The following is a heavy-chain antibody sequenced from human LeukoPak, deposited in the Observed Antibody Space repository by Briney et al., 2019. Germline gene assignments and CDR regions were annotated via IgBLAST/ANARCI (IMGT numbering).Heavy chain of an antibody. J-gene: IGHJ5*02. D-gene: IGHD2-2*01. CDR1: GGTFSSYA. CDR2: IIPIFGTA. Sequence: ASVKVSCKASGGTFSSYAISWVRQAPGQGLEWMGGIIPIFGTANYAQKFQGRVTITTDESTSTAYMELSSLRSEDTAVYYCARESPPPPAAIDPWGQGTLVTVSS. CDR3: ARESPPPPAAIDP. V-gene: IGHV1-69*05.